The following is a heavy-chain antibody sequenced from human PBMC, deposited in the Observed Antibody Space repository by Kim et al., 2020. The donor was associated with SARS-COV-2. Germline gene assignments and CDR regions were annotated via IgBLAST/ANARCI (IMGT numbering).Heavy chain of an antibody. V-gene: IGHV2-5*01. Sequence: PSLKSRITITKDTSKNQVVLTMTNMDPVDTATYYCAHRQLQLELRGFDPWGQGTLVTVSS. CDR3: AHRQLQLELRGFDP. D-gene: IGHD1-7*01. J-gene: IGHJ5*02.